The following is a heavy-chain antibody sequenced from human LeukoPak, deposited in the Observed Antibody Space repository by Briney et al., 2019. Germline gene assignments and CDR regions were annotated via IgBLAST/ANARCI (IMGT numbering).Heavy chain of an antibody. J-gene: IGHJ2*01. V-gene: IGHV1-2*02. D-gene: IGHD7-27*01. CDR1: GYTFTGYY. CDR2: INPNSGGT. CDR3: ARGRINLGINWYFDL. Sequence: ASVTVSCKASGYTFTGYYMHWVRQAPGQGLEWVGGINPNSGGTNYAQTVQGRVTITRDTTISTAYMELSRLRSDDTAVYYCARGRINLGINWYFDLWGRGTLVTVSS.